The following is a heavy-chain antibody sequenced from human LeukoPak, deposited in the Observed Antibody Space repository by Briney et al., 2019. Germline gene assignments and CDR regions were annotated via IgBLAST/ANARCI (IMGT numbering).Heavy chain of an antibody. V-gene: IGHV4-59*01. J-gene: IGHJ6*03. D-gene: IGHD2-15*01. CDR2: IYYSGST. Sequence: PSETLSLTCTVSGGSISSYYWSWIRQPPGKGLEWIGYIYYSGSTNYNPSLKSRVTISVDTSKNQFSLKLSSVTAADTAVYYCARGQGGSPYYYYMDVWGKGTTVTISS. CDR3: ARGQGGSPYYYYMDV. CDR1: GGSISSYY.